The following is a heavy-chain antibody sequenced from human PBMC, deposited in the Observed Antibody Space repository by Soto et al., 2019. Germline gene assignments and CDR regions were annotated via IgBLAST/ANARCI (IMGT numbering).Heavy chain of an antibody. CDR2: IVVGSGNT. CDR1: GFTFTSSA. V-gene: IGHV1-58*01. J-gene: IGHJ4*02. D-gene: IGHD5-12*01. CDR3: AAPSTAEMATIYNY. Sequence: VKVSCKASGFTFTSSAVQWVRQARGQRLEWIGWIVVGSGNTNYAQKFQERVTITRDMSTSTAYMELSSLRSEDTAVYYCAAPSTAEMATIYNYWGQGTLVTVSS.